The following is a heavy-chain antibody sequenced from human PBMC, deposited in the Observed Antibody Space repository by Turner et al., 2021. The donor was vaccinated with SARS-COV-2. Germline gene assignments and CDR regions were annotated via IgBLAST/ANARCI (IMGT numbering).Heavy chain of an antibody. CDR2: ISYDGSNK. V-gene: IGHV3-30*18. D-gene: IGHD4-4*01. J-gene: IGHJ4*02. CDR3: AKQQGLYSNPMYYFYY. CDR1: GFTVSSYG. Sequence: AASGFTVSSYGMHWVRQAPGKGLEWVAVISYDGSNKYYADSVKGRFTISRDNSKNTLYLQMNSLRAEDTAVYYCAKQQGLYSNPMYYFYYWGQGTLVTVSS.